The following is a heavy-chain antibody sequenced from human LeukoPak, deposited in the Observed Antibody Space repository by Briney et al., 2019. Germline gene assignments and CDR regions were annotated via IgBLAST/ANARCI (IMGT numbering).Heavy chain of an antibody. CDR3: ARTMAREETFDY. CDR1: GYTFTGYY. J-gene: IGHJ4*02. D-gene: IGHD4/OR15-4a*01. V-gene: IGHV1-2*04. Sequence: ASVKVSCKASGYTFTGYYMHWVRQAPGQGLEWMGRINPNSGGTNYAQKFQGWVTMTRDTSISTAYMELSRLRSDDTAVYYCARTMAREETFDYWGQGTLVTVSS. CDR2: INPNSGGT.